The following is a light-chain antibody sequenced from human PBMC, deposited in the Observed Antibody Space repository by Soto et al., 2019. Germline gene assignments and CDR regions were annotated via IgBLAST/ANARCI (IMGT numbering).Light chain of an antibody. Sequence: QSVLTQLPSVSGAPGQRVTISCTGSSSNIGAGYDVHWYQQLPGTAPKLLIYGNSNRPSGVPDRFSGSKSGTSASLAITGLQAEDEADYYCQSYDSSLSGVVFGGGTKLTV. J-gene: IGLJ2*01. CDR1: SSNIGAGYD. CDR3: QSYDSSLSGVV. CDR2: GNS. V-gene: IGLV1-40*01.